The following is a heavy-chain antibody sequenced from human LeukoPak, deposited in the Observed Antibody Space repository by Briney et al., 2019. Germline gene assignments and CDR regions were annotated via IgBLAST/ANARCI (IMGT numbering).Heavy chain of an antibody. CDR2: ISYDGSNK. Sequence: GRSLRLSCAASGFTFSSYGMPWVRQAPDKGLEWVAVISYDGSNKYYADSVKGRFTISRDNSKNTLYLQMNSLRADDTAVYYCARDRDSSGWYEGFDYWGQGTLVTVSS. CDR1: GFTFSSYG. D-gene: IGHD6-19*01. CDR3: ARDRDSSGWYEGFDY. J-gene: IGHJ4*02. V-gene: IGHV3-30*19.